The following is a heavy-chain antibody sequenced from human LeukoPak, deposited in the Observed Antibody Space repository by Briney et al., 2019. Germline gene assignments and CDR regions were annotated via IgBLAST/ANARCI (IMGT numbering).Heavy chain of an antibody. CDR2: ISSSGSTI. Sequence: PGGSLRLSCAASGFTFSDYYMSWIRQAPGKGLEWVSYISSSGSTIYYADSVKGRFTISRDNAKNSLYLQMNSLRAEDTAVYYCARTNYYGSGSYYDNDYWGQGTLVTVSS. J-gene: IGHJ4*02. D-gene: IGHD3-10*01. CDR3: ARTNYYGSGSYYDNDY. CDR1: GFTFSDYY. V-gene: IGHV3-11*01.